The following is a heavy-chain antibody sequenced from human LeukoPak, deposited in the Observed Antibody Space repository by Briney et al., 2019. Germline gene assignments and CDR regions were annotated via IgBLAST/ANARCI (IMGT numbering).Heavy chain of an antibody. D-gene: IGHD2-8*02. Sequence: GGSLRLSCAASGFMVSSNHMSCVRQAPGKGLEWVSFIYSDGSTNYADSVKGRFTISRENSKNTLYLQMNSLRAEDTAVYYCARGRVGGTCCMFDYWGQGTLVTVSS. J-gene: IGHJ4*02. V-gene: IGHV3-53*01. CDR2: IYSDGST. CDR3: ARGRVGGTCCMFDY. CDR1: GFMVSSNH.